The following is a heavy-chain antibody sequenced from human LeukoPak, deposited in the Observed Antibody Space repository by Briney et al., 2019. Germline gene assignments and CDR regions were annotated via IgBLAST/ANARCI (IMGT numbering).Heavy chain of an antibody. CDR2: IGSDGNNE. J-gene: IGHJ6*02. Sequence: GGSLRLSCAASGFTFNIYGMHWVRQAPGKGLEWGTFIGSDGNNEYYADSVKGRFTISRDNPKNTLFLQMNSLRAEDTAVYYCARTDGMDVWGQGTTVTVSS. V-gene: IGHV3-30*02. CDR3: ARTDGMDV. CDR1: GFTFNIYG.